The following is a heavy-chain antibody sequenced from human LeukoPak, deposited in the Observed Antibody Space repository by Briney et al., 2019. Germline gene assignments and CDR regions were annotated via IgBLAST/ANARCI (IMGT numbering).Heavy chain of an antibody. CDR2: IYYSGST. CDR3: ARKEDTMSHFDY. D-gene: IGHD3-10*02. J-gene: IGHJ4*02. V-gene: IGHV4-59*01. Sequence: SETLSLTCTVSGGSISIYYWSWIRQPPGKGLEWIGYIYYSGSTNYNPSLKSRVTISVDTSKNQFSLKLSSVTAADTAVYYCARKEDTMSHFDYWGQGTLVTVSS. CDR1: GGSISIYY.